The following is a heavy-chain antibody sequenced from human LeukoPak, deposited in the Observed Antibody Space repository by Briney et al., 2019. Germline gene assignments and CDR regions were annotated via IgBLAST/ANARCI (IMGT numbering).Heavy chain of an antibody. J-gene: IGHJ4*02. CDR1: GFTFNTYN. V-gene: IGHV3-21*01. Sequence: GGSLRLSCAASGFTFNTYNMNWVRQAPGKGLEWVSSIDSSGTYIYYADSVKGRFTVSRDNAKNSLYLQMSSLRAEDAAVYYCARDRSTGSHDYRGQGTLVTVSS. D-gene: IGHD1-14*01. CDR3: ARDRSTGSHDY. CDR2: IDSSGTYI.